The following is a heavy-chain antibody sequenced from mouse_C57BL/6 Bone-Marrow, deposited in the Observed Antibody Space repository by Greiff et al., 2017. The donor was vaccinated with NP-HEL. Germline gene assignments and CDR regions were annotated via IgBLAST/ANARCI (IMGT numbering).Heavy chain of an antibody. V-gene: IGHV1-26*01. CDR1: GYTFTDYY. J-gene: IGHJ1*03. CDR3: ASSHYYGSSYGYFDV. CDR2: INPNNGGT. Sequence: VQLQQSGPELVKPGASVKISCKASGYTFTDYYMNWVKQSHGKSLEWIGDINPNNGGTSYNQKFKGKATLTVDKSSSTAYMELRSLTSEDSAVYYCASSHYYGSSYGYFDVWGTGTTVTVSS. D-gene: IGHD1-1*01.